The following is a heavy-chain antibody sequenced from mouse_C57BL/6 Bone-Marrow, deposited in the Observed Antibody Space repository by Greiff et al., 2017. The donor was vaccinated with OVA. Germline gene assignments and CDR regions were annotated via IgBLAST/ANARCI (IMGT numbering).Heavy chain of an antibody. V-gene: IGHV1-81*01. J-gene: IGHJ1*03. CDR1: GYTFTSYG. D-gene: IGHD1-1*01. Sequence: VQVVESGAELARPWASVKLSCKASGYTFTSYGISWVKQRTGQGLEWIGEIYPRSGNTYYNEKFKGKATLTADKSSSTAYMELRSLTSEDSAVYFCARRAYGSRDWYFDVWGTGTTVTVSS. CDR3: ARRAYGSRDWYFDV. CDR2: IYPRSGNT.